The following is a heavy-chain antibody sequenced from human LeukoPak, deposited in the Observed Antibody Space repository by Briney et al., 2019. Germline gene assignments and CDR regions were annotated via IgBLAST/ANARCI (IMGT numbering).Heavy chain of an antibody. CDR3: AKSIVGATPQDY. V-gene: IGHV3-30*18. CDR2: ISYDGSNK. D-gene: IGHD1-26*01. CDR1: GFTFSSYG. Sequence: GRSLSLSCAASGFTFSSYGMHWVRQAPGKGLEWVAVISYDGSNKYYADSVKGRFTISRDNSKNTLYLQMNSLRAEDTAVYYCAKSIVGATPQDYWGQGTLVTVSS. J-gene: IGHJ4*02.